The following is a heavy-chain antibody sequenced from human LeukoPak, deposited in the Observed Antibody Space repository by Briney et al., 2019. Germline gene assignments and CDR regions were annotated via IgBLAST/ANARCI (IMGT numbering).Heavy chain of an antibody. V-gene: IGHV4-59*01. J-gene: IGHJ4*02. CDR3: AKSSSSWAYFDY. D-gene: IGHD6-13*01. Sequence: SETLSLTCTVSGGSINSYYWSWIRQPPGKGLEWIGYIYYSGSTNYNPSLKSRVTISVDTSKNQSSLKLSSVTAADTAVYYCAKSSSSWAYFDYWGQGTLVTVSS. CDR2: IYYSGST. CDR1: GGSINSYY.